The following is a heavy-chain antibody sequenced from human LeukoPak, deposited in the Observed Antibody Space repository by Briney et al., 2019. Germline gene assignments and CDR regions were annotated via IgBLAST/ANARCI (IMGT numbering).Heavy chain of an antibody. D-gene: IGHD3/OR15-3a*01. J-gene: IGHJ5*02. CDR3: ARQSGLVKGFYP. CDR2: IIPIFGTA. CDR1: GGTFSSYA. V-gene: IGHV1-69*05. Sequence: EASVKVSCKASGGTFSSYAISWVRQAPGQGLEWMGGIIPIFGTANYAQKFQGRVTITTDESTSTAYMELSSLRFEYTAVYYCARQSGLVKGFYPWGQGTLVTVSS.